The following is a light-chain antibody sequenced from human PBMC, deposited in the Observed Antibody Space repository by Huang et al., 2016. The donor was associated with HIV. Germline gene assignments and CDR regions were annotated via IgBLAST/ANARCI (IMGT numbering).Light chain of an antibody. Sequence: DIQMTQSPSSLSASVGDRFTITCRASPSINSNGNWYRQKPGRAPKLLIYSSSSLQSGVPSRFSGSGSGTDFTLTISSLYPEDSATYFCQQSYNAPWTFGQGTKVEIK. J-gene: IGKJ1*01. CDR1: PSINSN. CDR3: QQSYNAPWT. CDR2: SSS. V-gene: IGKV1-39*01.